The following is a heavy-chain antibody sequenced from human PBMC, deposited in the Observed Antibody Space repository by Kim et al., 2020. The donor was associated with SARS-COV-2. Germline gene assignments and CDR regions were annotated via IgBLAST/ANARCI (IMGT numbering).Heavy chain of an antibody. CDR3: ARGGGDSYYYGMDV. CDR1: GFTFSDYY. CDR2: IGTDSRYT. Sequence: GGSLRLSCAASGFTFSDYYMSWIRQVPGKGLEWVSYIGTDSRYTAYAESVMGRFTVSRDNAKNSLSLQMSSLRAEDTAVYYCARGGGDSYYYGMDVWGRGTTVTVSS. J-gene: IGHJ6*02. D-gene: IGHD6-6*01. V-gene: IGHV3-11*05.